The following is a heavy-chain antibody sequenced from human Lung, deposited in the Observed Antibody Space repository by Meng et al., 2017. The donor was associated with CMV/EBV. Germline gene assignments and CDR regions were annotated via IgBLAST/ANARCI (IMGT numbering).Heavy chain of an antibody. V-gene: IGHV1-46*01. CDR1: GYTLTNYY. CDR3: ARDLGYSSSWYFQYYFDC. Sequence: SXXVSXXASGYTLTNYYIHWVRQAPGQGLEWMGIINPSDNNTIYAQKFQGRVTMTRDTSTSTVYMELSSLRSDDTALYYCARDLGYSSSWYFQYYFDCWXQGTXVTVSS. D-gene: IGHD6-13*01. J-gene: IGHJ4*02. CDR2: INPSDNNT.